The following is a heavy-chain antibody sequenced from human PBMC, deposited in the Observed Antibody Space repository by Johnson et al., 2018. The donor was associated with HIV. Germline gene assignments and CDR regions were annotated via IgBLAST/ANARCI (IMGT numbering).Heavy chain of an antibody. CDR2: ISYDGSNK. J-gene: IGHJ3*02. V-gene: IGHV3-30-3*01. CDR3: ARGREGGNYQGGAFDI. CDR1: GFTFISYA. D-gene: IGHD1-26*01. Sequence: QVQLVESGGGVVQPGRSLRLSCAASGFTFISYAMHWVRQAPGKGLEWVALISYDGSNKYDADSVKGRFTISRDNSKNTLYLQMNSLRAEDTAVYYCARGREGGNYQGGAFDIWGQGIMVTVSS.